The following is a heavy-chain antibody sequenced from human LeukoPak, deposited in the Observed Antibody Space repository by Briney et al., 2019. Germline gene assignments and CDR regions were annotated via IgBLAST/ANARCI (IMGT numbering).Heavy chain of an antibody. D-gene: IGHD6-19*01. Sequence: SETLSLTCTVSGGSISTDLYYGTWVRQPAGKGLEWIGRIYSNGWTDYNPPLKSRVSISIDTSNNHFSLKMSLATAADTALYYCARGSGWNSFDPWGQGTLVTVSS. V-gene: IGHV4-61*02. CDR1: GGSISTDLYY. CDR2: IYSNGWT. J-gene: IGHJ5*02. CDR3: ARGSGWNSFDP.